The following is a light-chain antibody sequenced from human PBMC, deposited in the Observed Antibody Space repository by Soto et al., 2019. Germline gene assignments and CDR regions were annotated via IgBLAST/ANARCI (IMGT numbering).Light chain of an antibody. Sequence: DIVMTQSPLYLPVTPGEPASISCRSSQSLLHSNGYNYLDWYLQKPGQSPQLLIYLGSNRASGVPDRFSGSGSGTDFTLKISRVEAEDVGVYYCMQPLQSWTFGQGTK. J-gene: IGKJ1*01. CDR2: LGS. CDR3: MQPLQSWT. V-gene: IGKV2-28*01. CDR1: QSLLHSNGYNY.